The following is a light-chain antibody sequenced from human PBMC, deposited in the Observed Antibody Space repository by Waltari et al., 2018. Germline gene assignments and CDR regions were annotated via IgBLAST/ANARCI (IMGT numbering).Light chain of an antibody. V-gene: IGKV3-11*01. CDR2: DAS. CDR3: QQRSNWPS. J-gene: IGKJ3*01. Sequence: EIVLTQSPATLSLSPGERATLSCRASQSVSSYLAWYQQKPGQAPRLLIYDASNRATGIPARFSGSGSGTDFTFTISSLEPEDFAVYYCQQRSNWPSFGPGTKVDIK. CDR1: QSVSSY.